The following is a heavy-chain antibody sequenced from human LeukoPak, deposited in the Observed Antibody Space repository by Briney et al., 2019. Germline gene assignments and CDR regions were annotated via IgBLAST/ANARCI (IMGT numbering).Heavy chain of an antibody. V-gene: IGHV3-43*02. CDR3: AKAPGNYMYGGFDY. J-gene: IGHJ4*02. Sequence: GGSLRLSCAASGFTFHDYAMHWVRQAPGKGLEWVSLITGDGGSTYYADSVKGRFTISRDNSKNSLYLQMNSLRTEDTALYYCAKAPGNYMYGGFDYWGQGTLVTVSS. D-gene: IGHD3-10*01. CDR1: GFTFHDYA. CDR2: ITGDGGST.